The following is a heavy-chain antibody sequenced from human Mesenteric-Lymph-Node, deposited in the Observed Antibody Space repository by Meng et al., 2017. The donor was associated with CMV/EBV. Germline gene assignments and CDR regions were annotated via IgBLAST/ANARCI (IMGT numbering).Heavy chain of an antibody. J-gene: IGHJ5*02. CDR1: GGTFSSSG. CDR3: ATGRSSGSYYSFKS. CDR2: IIPIFNSA. Sequence: SGGTFSSSGCSWMRQAPGHGLEWVGGIIPIFNSANYAQNCQGRVTITMDESTSTAYMELTSLRSDDTAVYFCATGRSSGSYYSFKSWGQGTLVTVSS. V-gene: IGHV1-69*05. D-gene: IGHD1-26*01.